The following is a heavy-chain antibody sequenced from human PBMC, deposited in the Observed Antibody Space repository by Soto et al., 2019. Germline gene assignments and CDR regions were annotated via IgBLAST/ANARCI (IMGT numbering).Heavy chain of an antibody. Sequence: SETLSLTCAVSGGSISSSNWWSWVRQPPGKGLEWIGEIYHSGSTNYNPSLKSRVTISVDKSKNQFSLKLSSVTAADTALYYCARKDYGGYRYFDYWGQGTLVTVSS. J-gene: IGHJ4*02. V-gene: IGHV4-4*02. CDR2: IYHSGST. CDR3: ARKDYGGYRYFDY. D-gene: IGHD4-17*01. CDR1: GGSISSSNW.